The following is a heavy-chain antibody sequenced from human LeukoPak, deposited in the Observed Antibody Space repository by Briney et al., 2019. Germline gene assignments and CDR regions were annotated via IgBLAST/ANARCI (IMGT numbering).Heavy chain of an antibody. Sequence: SETLSLTCTVSGGSISSYYWSWIRQPPGKGLEWIGYIYYSGSTNYNPSLKTRVTISVDTSKNQFSLKLSSVTAADTAVYYCARDPGSYDSSGYYYLYSWGQGTPVTVS. CDR2: IYYSGST. D-gene: IGHD3-22*01. CDR3: ARDPGSYDSSGYYYLYS. V-gene: IGHV4-59*01. CDR1: GGSISSYY. J-gene: IGHJ5*02.